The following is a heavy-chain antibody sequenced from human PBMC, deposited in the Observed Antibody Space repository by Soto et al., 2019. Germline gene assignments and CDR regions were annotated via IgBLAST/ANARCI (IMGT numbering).Heavy chain of an antibody. CDR3: ARARFTVAPLGYKDRNGMDV. D-gene: IGHD4-4*01. J-gene: IGHJ6*02. V-gene: IGHV4-59*01. CDR2: IYYSGST. CDR1: GGSISSYY. Sequence: SETLSLTCTVSGGSISSYYWSWIRQPPGKGLEWIGYIYYSGSTNYNPSLKSRVTISVDTSKNQFSLKLSSVTAADTAVYYCARARFTVAPLGYKDRNGMDVWGQGTTVTVSS.